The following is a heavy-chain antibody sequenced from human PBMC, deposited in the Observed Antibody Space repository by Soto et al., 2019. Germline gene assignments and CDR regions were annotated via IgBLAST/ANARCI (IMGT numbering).Heavy chain of an antibody. CDR3: ARRGGVVGPGAVDPHNRFAP. V-gene: IGHV1-69*02. CDR2: VIPILGMA. D-gene: IGHD2-2*01. Sequence: QVQLVQSGAEVKKPGSSVKVSCEASGGTFSSYSFSWVRQAPGQGLEWMGRVIPILGMANYAQKFQGRVTIYAEKXTXTXYXXVRSLRDEDPAVYYCARRGGVVGPGAVDPHNRFAPWGQGTLATVSS. CDR1: GGTFSSYS. J-gene: IGHJ5*02.